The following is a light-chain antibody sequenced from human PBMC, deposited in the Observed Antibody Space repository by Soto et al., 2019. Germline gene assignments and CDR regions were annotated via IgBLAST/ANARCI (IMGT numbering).Light chain of an antibody. CDR3: QQYINHPYT. V-gene: IGKV1-16*01. Sequence: DIQMTQSPSSLSASVGDPVTITCRASRGINNYLAWFQQRPGKAPRSLIYAASSLQSGVPWRFSGSGSGTDFTLTITNLQPEDFATYYCQQYINHPYTFGQGTTLGIK. CDR2: AAS. J-gene: IGKJ2*01. CDR1: RGINNY.